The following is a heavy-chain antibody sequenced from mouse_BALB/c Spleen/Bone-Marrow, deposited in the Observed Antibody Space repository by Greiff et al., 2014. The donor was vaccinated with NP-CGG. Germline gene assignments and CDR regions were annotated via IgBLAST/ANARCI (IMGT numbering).Heavy chain of an antibody. Sequence: EVQLQESGAELVKPGASVKLSCTASGFNIKDAYMHWVKQRPAQGLEWIGRIAPANGNTEYDPKFLDKATITADTSSNTAYLQLSSLTSEDTAVYYCARSPGEVNYWGKGTLVTVSA. D-gene: IGHD1-3*01. CDR2: IAPANGNT. CDR3: ARSPGEVNY. V-gene: IGHV14-3*02. J-gene: IGHJ3*01. CDR1: GFNIKDAY.